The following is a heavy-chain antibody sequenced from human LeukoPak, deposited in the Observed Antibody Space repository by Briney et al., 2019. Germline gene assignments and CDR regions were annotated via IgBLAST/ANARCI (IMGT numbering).Heavy chain of an antibody. D-gene: IGHD2/OR15-2a*01. CDR2: INRDGSWT. V-gene: IGHV3-74*01. J-gene: IGHJ4*02. CDR1: GNYW. CDR3: VSFYETY. Sequence: GGSLRLSCAASGNYWMHWVRQVPGKGLVWVSHINRDGSWTSYADSVKGRFTISKDNAKNTVYLQMNSLRAEDTAVYYCVSFYETYWGRGTLVTVSS.